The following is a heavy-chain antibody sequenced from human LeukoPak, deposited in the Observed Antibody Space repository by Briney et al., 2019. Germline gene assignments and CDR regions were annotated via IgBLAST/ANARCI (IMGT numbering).Heavy chain of an antibody. D-gene: IGHD3-16*01. CDR3: ARGGAVWGSSNNNWFDP. CDR2: IDPSDSYN. J-gene: IGHJ5*02. CDR1: GYSFISYW. V-gene: IGHV5-10-1*01. Sequence: GESLKISCKGSGYSFISYWISWVRQMPGKGLEWMGRIDPSDSYNNYSPSFQGHVTISADKSISTAYMELSRLRCDDTAVYYCARGGAVWGSSNNNWFDPWGQGTLVTVSS.